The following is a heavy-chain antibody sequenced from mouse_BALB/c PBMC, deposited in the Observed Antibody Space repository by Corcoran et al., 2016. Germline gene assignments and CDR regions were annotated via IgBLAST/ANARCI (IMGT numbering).Heavy chain of an antibody. Sequence: QIQLVQSGPELKKPGETVKISCKASGYTFTNYGMNWVKQAPGKGLKWMGWINTYTGEPTYADDFKGRFAFSLETSASTAYLQINNLKNEDMATYFCARGAPTGAVFDYWGQGTTLTVSS. D-gene: IGHD4-1*02. CDR3: ARGAPTGAVFDY. CDR2: INTYTGEP. V-gene: IGHV9-1*02. J-gene: IGHJ2*01. CDR1: GYTFTNYG.